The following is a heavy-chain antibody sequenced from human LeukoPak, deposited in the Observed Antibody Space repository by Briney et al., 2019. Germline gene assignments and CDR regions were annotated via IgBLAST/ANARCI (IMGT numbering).Heavy chain of an antibody. CDR2: ISYDGSNK. D-gene: IGHD4-11*01. Sequence: GGSLRLSCAASGFTFSSYGMHWVRQAPGKGLGWVAVISYDGSNKYYADSVKGRFTISRDNSKNTLYLEMNSLRAEDTAVYYCAKVDDYGNDYWGQGTMVTVSS. J-gene: IGHJ4*02. V-gene: IGHV3-30*18. CDR1: GFTFSSYG. CDR3: AKVDDYGNDY.